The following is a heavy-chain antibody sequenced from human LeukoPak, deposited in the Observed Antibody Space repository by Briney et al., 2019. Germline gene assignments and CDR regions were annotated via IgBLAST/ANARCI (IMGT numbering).Heavy chain of an antibody. D-gene: IGHD2-15*01. Sequence: PGRSLRLSCAASGFTFSSYAMHWVRQAPGKGLEWVAVISYDGSNKYYADSVKGRFTISRDNSKNTLYLQMNSLRAEDTAVYYCARVLVVVAALDYWGQGTLVTVSS. J-gene: IGHJ4*02. CDR2: ISYDGSNK. CDR1: GFTFSSYA. CDR3: ARVLVVVAALDY. V-gene: IGHV3-30*04.